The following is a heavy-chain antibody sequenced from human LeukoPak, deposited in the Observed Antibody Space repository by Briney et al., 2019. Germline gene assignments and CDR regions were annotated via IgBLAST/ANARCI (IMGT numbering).Heavy chain of an antibody. CDR3: ARLHGDLPYYYYGMDV. D-gene: IGHD4-17*01. Sequence: GESLKISCKGSGYSFTSYWIGWVRQMPGKGLEWMGIIYPGDSDTRYSPSFQGQVTISADKSISTAYLQWSSLKASDTAMYYCARLHGDLPYYYYGMDVWGQGTTVTVSS. V-gene: IGHV5-51*01. CDR1: GYSFTSYW. CDR2: IYPGDSDT. J-gene: IGHJ6*02.